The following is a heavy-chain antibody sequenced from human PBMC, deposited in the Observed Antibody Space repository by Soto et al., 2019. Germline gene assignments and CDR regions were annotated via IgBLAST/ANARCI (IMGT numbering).Heavy chain of an antibody. V-gene: IGHV1-2*02. CDR1: GYPVTAYY. J-gene: IGHJ3*02. Sequence: QLHLVQSGAVVKKPGASVTVSCSASGYPVTAYYMHWVRQAPGRGLEWMGGINPATGAAKYTQTFQGRFTMTRDTSTSTVFMELSGLTSEDTAVFSCARGGGVGVAGSAAFDMWGQGTLVTVSS. D-gene: IGHD3-3*01. CDR2: INPATGAA. CDR3: ARGGGVGVAGSAAFDM.